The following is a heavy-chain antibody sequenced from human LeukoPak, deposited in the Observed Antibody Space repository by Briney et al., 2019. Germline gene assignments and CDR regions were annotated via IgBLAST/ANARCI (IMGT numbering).Heavy chain of an antibody. V-gene: IGHV1-46*01. J-gene: IGHJ3*02. D-gene: IGHD3-22*01. Sequence: ASVKVSCKASGYTFTGYYMHWVRQAPGQGLEWMGIINPSGGSTSYAQKFQGRVTMTRDTSTSTVYMELSSLRSEDTAVYYCARDGLKTYYYDSSGSRVDAFDIWGQGTMVTVSS. CDR1: GYTFTGYY. CDR2: INPSGGST. CDR3: ARDGLKTYYYDSSGSRVDAFDI.